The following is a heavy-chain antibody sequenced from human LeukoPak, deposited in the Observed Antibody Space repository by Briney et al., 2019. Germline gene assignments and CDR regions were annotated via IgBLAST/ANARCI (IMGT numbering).Heavy chain of an antibody. CDR3: ASTRLYYGSGSYYNWYFDL. J-gene: IGHJ2*01. V-gene: IGHV6-1*01. D-gene: IGHD3-10*01. CDR1: GDSVSSNSAA. CDR2: TYYRSKWYN. Sequence: SQTLSLTCAISGDSVSSNSAAWNWIRQSPSRGLEWMGRTYYRSKWYNDYAVSVKSRITINPDTSKNQFSLQLNSVTPEDTAVYYCASTRLYYGSGSYYNWYFDLWGRGTLVTVSS.